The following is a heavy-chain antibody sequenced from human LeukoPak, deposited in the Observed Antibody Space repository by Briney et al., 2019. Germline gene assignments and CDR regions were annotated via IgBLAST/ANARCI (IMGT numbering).Heavy chain of an antibody. CDR1: GLTFSSYP. Sequence: GGSLRLSCAASGLTFSSYPMHWVRQAPGKGLEWVAVISYDGSEKHYADPVKGRFTISRDNSKNTLYLQMSSLRAEDTAVYYCARDALGYYYDSSGYYPDAFDIWGQGTMVTVSS. J-gene: IGHJ3*02. CDR2: ISYDGSEK. CDR3: ARDALGYYYDSSGYYPDAFDI. D-gene: IGHD3-22*01. V-gene: IGHV3-30-3*01.